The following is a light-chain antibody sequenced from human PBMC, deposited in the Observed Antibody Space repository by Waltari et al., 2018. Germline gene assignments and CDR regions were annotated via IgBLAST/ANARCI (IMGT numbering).Light chain of an antibody. J-gene: IGKJ2*01. CDR1: QSLTKKY. CDR2: GAS. Sequence: EIVLTQSPGTLSLSPGERATVSCRASQSLTKKYLAWYQQKPGQAPRLLIYGASSRAAGIPDRFSGSGSGTDFTLTISRLEPEDSAVYYCQQCGSSVLYTFGQGTKLEIK. CDR3: QQCGSSVLYT. V-gene: IGKV3-20*01.